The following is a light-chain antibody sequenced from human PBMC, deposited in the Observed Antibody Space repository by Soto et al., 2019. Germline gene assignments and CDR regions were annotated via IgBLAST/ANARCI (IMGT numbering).Light chain of an antibody. V-gene: IGKV1-12*01. CDR3: QQGDSFPFT. Sequence: DIEMTQSPSSVSASVGDRVTLTCRASHDISTWLAWYQQKPGRAPALLITAASTLQSGVPSRFSGSGSGTEFTLTISSLQPDDFATYYCQQGDSFPFTFGGGTKGDIK. CDR2: AAS. CDR1: HDISTW. J-gene: IGKJ4*01.